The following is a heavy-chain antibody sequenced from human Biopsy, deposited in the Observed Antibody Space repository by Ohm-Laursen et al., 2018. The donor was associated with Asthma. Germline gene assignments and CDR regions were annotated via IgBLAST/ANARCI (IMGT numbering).Heavy chain of an antibody. CDR1: GITFSTYG. D-gene: IGHD3-22*01. J-gene: IGHJ4*02. CDR3: ARGDSSNWSHYYYDS. CDR2: IWYDGRKK. Sequence: SLRLSCTAPGITFSTYGMHWVRQAPGKGLEWVSFIWYDGRKKTYADSVRGRFTISRDNSKNTLYLQMHSLRAEDTAVYYCARGDSSNWSHYYYDSWGQGTLVTVSS. V-gene: IGHV3-33*01.